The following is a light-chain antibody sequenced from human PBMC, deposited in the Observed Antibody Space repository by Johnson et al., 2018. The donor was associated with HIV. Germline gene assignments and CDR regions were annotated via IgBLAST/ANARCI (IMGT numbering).Light chain of an antibody. CDR3: GTWDSRLSAYV. CDR1: SSNIGSNY. J-gene: IGLJ1*01. CDR2: END. Sequence: QSVLTQPPSVSAAPGQKVIISCSGRSSNIGSNYVSWYQHLPGTAPKLLIYENDKRPSGIPDRFSASKSGTSATLGITGLQTGDEADYYCGTWDSRLSAYVFGSGTKVTVL. V-gene: IGLV1-51*01.